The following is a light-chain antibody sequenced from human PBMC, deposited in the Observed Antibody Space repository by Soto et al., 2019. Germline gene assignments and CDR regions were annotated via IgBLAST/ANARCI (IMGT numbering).Light chain of an antibody. CDR1: QSVSSSY. V-gene: IGKV3-20*01. J-gene: IGKJ3*01. CDR3: QQYGSSPFT. Sequence: ELVLTQSPGTLSLSPGERATLSCRASQSVSSSYLAWYQQKPGQAPRLLIYGASSRATGIPDRFSGSGSGTDLTLTISRLEPEDFEVYYCQQYGSSPFTFGPGTKVDIK. CDR2: GAS.